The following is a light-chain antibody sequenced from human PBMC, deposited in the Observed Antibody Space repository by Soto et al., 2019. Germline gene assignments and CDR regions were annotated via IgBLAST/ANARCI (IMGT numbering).Light chain of an antibody. V-gene: IGKV1-5*03. CDR1: QSINNW. J-gene: IGKJ1*01. Sequence: DIQMTQSPSTLSASVGDRVTITCRASQSINNWLAWYQQKPGKAPKLFIFKASTLESGVPSRFSGSGSGTELTLSISSLQPDDFATYFCQQYESFPRTFGQGTKV. CDR3: QQYESFPRT. CDR2: KAS.